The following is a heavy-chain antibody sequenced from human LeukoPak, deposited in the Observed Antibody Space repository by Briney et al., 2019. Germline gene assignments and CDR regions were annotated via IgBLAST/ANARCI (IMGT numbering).Heavy chain of an antibody. CDR3: AKDGYYYDSSGPYYFDY. V-gene: IGHV3-33*06. CDR1: GFTFSSYG. J-gene: IGHJ4*02. Sequence: PGGSLRLSCAASGFTFSSYGMHWVRQAPGKGLEWVAVIWYDGSNKYYADSVKGRFTISRDNSKNTLYLQMNSLRAEDTAVYYCAKDGYYYDSSGPYYFDYWGQGTLVTVSS. D-gene: IGHD3-22*01. CDR2: IWYDGSNK.